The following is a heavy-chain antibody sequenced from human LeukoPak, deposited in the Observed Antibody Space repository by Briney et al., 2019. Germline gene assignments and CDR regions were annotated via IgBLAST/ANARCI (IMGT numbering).Heavy chain of an antibody. CDR3: ARGPNSNWSGLDF. J-gene: IGHJ4*02. V-gene: IGHV3-74*01. Sequence: GGSLRLSCTASGFSFSGHWMHWARQLPGKGLVWVSRISSTGSTTSYADSVKGRFTVSRDNAKNTLYLQVNNLRAEDTAVYYCARGPNSNWSGLDFWGQGTLLTVSS. CDR2: ISSTGSTT. D-gene: IGHD6-6*01. CDR1: GFSFSGHW.